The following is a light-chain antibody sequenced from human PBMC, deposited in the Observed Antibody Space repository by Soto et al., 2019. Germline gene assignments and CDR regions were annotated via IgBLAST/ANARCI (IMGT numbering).Light chain of an antibody. CDR3: QKYDRAPFT. Sequence: DIQMTQSPSSLSAYLGDRVTITCLASQGISNYLAWYQQKPGRLPKLLLFGASTLQSGVPARFSGSGSGTLFTLTINGLLPEDVATYYCQKYDRAPFTFGPGTKVDIK. CDR2: GAS. J-gene: IGKJ3*01. V-gene: IGKV1-27*01. CDR1: QGISNY.